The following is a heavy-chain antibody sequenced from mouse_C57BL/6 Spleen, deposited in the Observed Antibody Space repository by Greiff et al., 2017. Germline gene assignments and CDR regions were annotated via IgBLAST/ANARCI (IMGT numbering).Heavy chain of an antibody. CDR2: IHPNSGST. Sequence: QVQLQQSGAELVKPGASVKLSCKASGYTFTSYWMHWVKQRPGQGLEWIGMIHPNSGSTNYNEKFKGKATLTADTSSNTANMQLSSLTTEDSAIYYCARTAYDGGYWGQGTTLTVSS. D-gene: IGHD6-5*01. CDR1: GYTFTSYW. CDR3: ARTAYDGGY. V-gene: IGHV1-64*01. J-gene: IGHJ2*01.